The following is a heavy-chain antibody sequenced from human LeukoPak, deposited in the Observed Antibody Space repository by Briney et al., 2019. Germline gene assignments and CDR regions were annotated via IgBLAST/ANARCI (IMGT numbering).Heavy chain of an antibody. CDR2: IYPGDSDT. CDR3: ARHTDMRTPDY. V-gene: IGHV5-51*01. D-gene: IGHD3-9*01. CDR1: GYTFTSYW. J-gene: IGHJ4*02. Sequence: GESLKISCKVSGYTFTSYWIGWVRQMPGKGLEWMGIIYPGDSDTRYSPSFQGQVTISADKSISTAYLQWSSLKALDTAMYYCARHTDMRTPDYWGQGTQVTVSS.